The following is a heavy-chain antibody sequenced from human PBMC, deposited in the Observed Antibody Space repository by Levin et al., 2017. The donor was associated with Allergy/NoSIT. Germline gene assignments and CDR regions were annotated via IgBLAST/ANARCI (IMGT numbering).Heavy chain of an antibody. J-gene: IGHJ4*02. V-gene: IGHV3-23*01. D-gene: IGHD6-19*01. CDR3: AKGAWLVSGNFDY. CDR1: GFTFSSYA. CDR2: ISGSGGST. Sequence: PGESLKISCAASGFTFSSYAMSWVRQAPGKGLEWVSAISGSGGSTYYADSVKGRFTISRDNSKNTLYLQMNSLRGLRAEDTAVYYCAKGAWLVSGNFDYWGQGTLVTVSS.